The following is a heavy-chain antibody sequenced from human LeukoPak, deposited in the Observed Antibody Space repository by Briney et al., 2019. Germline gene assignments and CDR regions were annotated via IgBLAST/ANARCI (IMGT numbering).Heavy chain of an antibody. Sequence: PGRSLRLSCAASGFTFSSYGMHWVRQAPGKGLEWVAVISYDGSNKYYADSVKGRFTISRDNSKNTLYLQMNSLRAEDTAVYYCAKAPEDIVATIGGYYYYYMDVWGKGTTVTVSS. J-gene: IGHJ6*03. V-gene: IGHV3-30*18. CDR3: AKAPEDIVATIGGYYYYYMDV. CDR1: GFTFSSYG. D-gene: IGHD5-12*01. CDR2: ISYDGSNK.